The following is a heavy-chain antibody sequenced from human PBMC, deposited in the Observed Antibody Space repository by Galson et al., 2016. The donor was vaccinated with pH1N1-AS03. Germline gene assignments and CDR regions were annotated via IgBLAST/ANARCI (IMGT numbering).Heavy chain of an antibody. CDR1: GYTFTNYW. V-gene: IGHV5-51*01. CDR3: ARGTGTAGGVDY. CDR2: IFARDSDT. J-gene: IGHJ4*02. Sequence: QSGAEVKKPGEPLKISCKGSGYTFTNYWTAWVRQMPGKGLEWMGLIFARDSDTRYSPSFQGQVTISADKSINTAYLQWSSLKASDTAMYYCARGTGTAGGVDYWGQGTLVSVSS. D-gene: IGHD1-7*01.